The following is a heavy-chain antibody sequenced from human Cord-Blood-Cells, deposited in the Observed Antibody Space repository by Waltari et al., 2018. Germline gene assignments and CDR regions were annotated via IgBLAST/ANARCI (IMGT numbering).Heavy chain of an antibody. D-gene: IGHD3-3*01. Sequence: QVQLVQSGAEVKKPGASVKVSCKASGYTFTGYYMHWVRQAPGQGLEWMEWINPNRCGTNYAQKFQGRVTRTRDTSISTAYMELSRLRSDDTAVYYCARGGDTIFGVVIIPHFDYWGQGTLVTVSS. V-gene: IGHV1-2*02. CDR1: GYTFTGYY. J-gene: IGHJ4*02. CDR3: ARGGDTIFGVVIIPHFDY. CDR2: INPNRCGT.